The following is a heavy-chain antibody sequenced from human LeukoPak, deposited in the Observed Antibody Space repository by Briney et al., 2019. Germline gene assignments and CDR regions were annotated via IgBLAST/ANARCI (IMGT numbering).Heavy chain of an antibody. Sequence: GASVKVSCKASGYTFTSYDINWVRQATGQGLEWMGWMNPNSGNTGYAQKFQGRVTITRNTSISTAYMELSSLRSEDTAVYYCARADHRFLGTHSDYYYYMDVWGKGTTVTVSS. CDR3: ARADHRFLGTHSDYYYYMDV. CDR2: MNPNSGNT. J-gene: IGHJ6*03. D-gene: IGHD3-16*02. V-gene: IGHV1-8*03. CDR1: GYTFTSYD.